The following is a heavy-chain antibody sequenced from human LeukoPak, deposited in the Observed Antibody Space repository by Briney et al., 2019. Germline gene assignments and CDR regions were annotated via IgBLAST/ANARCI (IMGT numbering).Heavy chain of an antibody. CDR1: GFTFSSYG. V-gene: IGHV3-30*03. CDR2: ISYDGSNK. D-gene: IGHD1-1*01. J-gene: IGHJ3*02. Sequence: GGSLRLSCAASGFTFSSYGMHWVRQAAGKGLEWMAVISYDGSNKYYADSVKGRFTISRDNAKNTLYLQMNSLRAEDTAVYYCATANSGPDIWGQGTTVTVSS. CDR3: ATANSGPDI.